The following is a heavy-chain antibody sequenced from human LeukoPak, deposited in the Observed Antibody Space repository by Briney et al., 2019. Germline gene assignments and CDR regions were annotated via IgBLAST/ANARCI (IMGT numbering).Heavy chain of an antibody. CDR3: ARELRVLRYFDWLIGY. CDR2: INTNTGNP. Sequence: ASVKVSCKASGYTFTSYAMNWVRQAPGQGLEWMGWINTNTGNPTYAQGFTGRFVFSLDTSVSTAYLQISSLKAEDTAVYYCARELRVLRYFDWLIGYWGQGTLVTVSS. J-gene: IGHJ4*02. D-gene: IGHD3-9*01. CDR1: GYTFTSYA. V-gene: IGHV7-4-1*02.